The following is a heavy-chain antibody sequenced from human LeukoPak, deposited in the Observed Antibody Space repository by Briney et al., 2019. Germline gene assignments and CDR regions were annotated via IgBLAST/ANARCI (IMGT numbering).Heavy chain of an antibody. CDR1: GGTFNSFG. Sequence: SVKVSCKATGGTFNSFGVSWVRQAPGQGLEWMGGIIPIFGTSTYAQKFQGRVTITADESTSTAYMELSSLRSEDTAVYYCARSNYYGSGTPDYYYGMDVWGIGTTVTVSS. CDR2: IIPIFGTS. CDR3: ARSNYYGSGTPDYYYGMDV. V-gene: IGHV1-69*13. J-gene: IGHJ6*04. D-gene: IGHD3-10*01.